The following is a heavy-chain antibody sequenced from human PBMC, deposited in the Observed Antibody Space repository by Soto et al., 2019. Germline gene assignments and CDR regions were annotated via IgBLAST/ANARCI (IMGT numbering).Heavy chain of an antibody. Sequence: QVQLVQSGAEVKKPGSSVKVSCKASGDIFSSYAISWVRQAPGQGLEWMGGIIPIFDTTNYAQKFQGRVTITADESTSTAYMELSSLRSEDTAVYSCARHLAVAGYFDSWGQGTLVTVSS. CDR1: GDIFSSYA. V-gene: IGHV1-69*12. CDR3: ARHLAVAGYFDS. CDR2: IIPIFDTT. J-gene: IGHJ4*02. D-gene: IGHD6-19*01.